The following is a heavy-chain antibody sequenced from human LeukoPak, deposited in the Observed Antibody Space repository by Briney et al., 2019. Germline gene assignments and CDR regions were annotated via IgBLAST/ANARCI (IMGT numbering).Heavy chain of an antibody. CDR2: IYSGGST. J-gene: IGHJ4*02. V-gene: IGHV3-53*01. CDR3: AKATPQWELLCVFDY. D-gene: IGHD1-26*01. Sequence: GGSLRLSCAASGFTVSSNYMSWVRQAPGKGLEWVSVIYSGGSTYYADSVKGRFTISRDNSKNTLYLQMNSPRAEVTAVYYCAKATPQWELLCVFDYWGQGTLVTVSS. CDR1: GFTVSSNY.